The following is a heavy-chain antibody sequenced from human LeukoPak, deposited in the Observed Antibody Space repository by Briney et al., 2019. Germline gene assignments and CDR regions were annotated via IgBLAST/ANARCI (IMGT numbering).Heavy chain of an antibody. CDR1: GFTFSSYE. CDR3: ARGGQWLVRTLDY. V-gene: IGHV3-48*03. CDR2: ISSSGSTI. J-gene: IGHJ4*02. D-gene: IGHD6-19*01. Sequence: GGSLRLSCAASGFTFSSYEMNWVRRAPGKGLEWVSYISSSGSTIYYADSVKGRFTISRDNAKSSLYLQMNSLRAEDTAVYYSARGGQWLVRTLDYWGQGTLVTVSS.